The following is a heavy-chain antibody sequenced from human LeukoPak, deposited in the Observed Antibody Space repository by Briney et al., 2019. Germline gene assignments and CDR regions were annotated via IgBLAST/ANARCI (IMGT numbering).Heavy chain of an antibody. V-gene: IGHV3-48*03. D-gene: IGHD4-11*01. CDR3: ARAMTS. Sequence: GGSLRLSCTASGFTLSSYEMNWVRQAPGKGLEWVSHISSSGTIIYYADSMKGRFTISRDNAKNSLYLQMNSLRAEDTAVYYCARAMTSWGQGTLVTVSS. CDR2: ISSSGTII. CDR1: GFTLSSYE. J-gene: IGHJ4*02.